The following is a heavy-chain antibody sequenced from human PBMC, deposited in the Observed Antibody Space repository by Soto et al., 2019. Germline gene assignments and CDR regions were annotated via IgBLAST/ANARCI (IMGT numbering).Heavy chain of an antibody. CDR2: IYHSGST. V-gene: IGHV4-4*02. Sequence: PSETLSLTCAVSGGSISSSNWWSWVRQPPGKGLEWIGEIYHSGSTNYNPSLKSRVTISVDKSKNQFSLKLSSVTAADTAVYYCARGHSKALYYYGMDVWGQGTTVTVSS. D-gene: IGHD4-4*01. CDR3: ARGHSKALYYYGMDV. CDR1: GGSISSSNW. J-gene: IGHJ6*02.